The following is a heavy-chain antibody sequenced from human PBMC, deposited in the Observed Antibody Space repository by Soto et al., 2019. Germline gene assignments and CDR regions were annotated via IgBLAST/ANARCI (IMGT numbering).Heavy chain of an antibody. CDR2: INHSGST. CDR1: GGSFSGYY. Sequence: QVQLQQWGAGLLKPSETLSLPCAVYGGSFSGYYWSWIRQPPGKGLEWIGEINHSGSTNYNPSLKGRVTIAVVTTKNQCSLELSSVTAADTAVYSCARGSVRGVTDTPRGHWWFDPWGQGTLVTVSS. D-gene: IGHD3-10*01. J-gene: IGHJ5*02. V-gene: IGHV4-34*01. CDR3: ARGSVRGVTDTPRGHWWFDP.